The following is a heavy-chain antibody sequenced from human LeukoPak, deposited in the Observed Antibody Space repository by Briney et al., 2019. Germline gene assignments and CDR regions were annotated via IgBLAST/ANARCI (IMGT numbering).Heavy chain of an antibody. CDR3: AKDRQTYYYDSSGYSDDAFDI. J-gene: IGHJ3*02. Sequence: GGSLRLSCAASGFTFSSYGMHWVRQAPGKGLEWVAVISYDGSNKYYADSVKGRFTISRDNSKNTLYLQMNSLRAEDTAVYYCAKDRQTYYYDSSGYSDDAFDIWGQGTMVTVSS. V-gene: IGHV3-30*18. CDR2: ISYDGSNK. CDR1: GFTFSSYG. D-gene: IGHD3-22*01.